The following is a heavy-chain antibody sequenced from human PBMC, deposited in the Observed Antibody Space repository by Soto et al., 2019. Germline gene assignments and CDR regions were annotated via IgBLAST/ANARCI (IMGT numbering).Heavy chain of an antibody. Sequence: SETLSLTCTVSGGSISSSSYYWGWIRQPPGKGLEWIGSIYYSGSTYYNPSLKSRVTISVDTSKNQFSLKLSSVTAADTAVYYCARQAALFLEWFQYGMDVWGQGTTVTVSS. V-gene: IGHV4-39*01. J-gene: IGHJ6*02. CDR3: ARQAALFLEWFQYGMDV. CDR2: IYYSGST. D-gene: IGHD3-3*01. CDR1: GGSISSSSYY.